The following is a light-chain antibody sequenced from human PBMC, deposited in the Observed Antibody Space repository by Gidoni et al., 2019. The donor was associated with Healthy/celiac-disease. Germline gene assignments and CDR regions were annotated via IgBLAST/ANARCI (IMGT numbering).Light chain of an antibody. CDR1: QSVSSN. CDR2: GAS. Sequence: EIVMTKSPATLAVSPGERATLSCRASQSVSSNLAWYQQNPGQAPRLLTYGASTRATGIPARFSGSGSGTEFTLTISSLQSEYFAVYYFQQYNSWPSFGQGTKLEIK. J-gene: IGKJ2*01. CDR3: QQYNSWPS. V-gene: IGKV3-15*01.